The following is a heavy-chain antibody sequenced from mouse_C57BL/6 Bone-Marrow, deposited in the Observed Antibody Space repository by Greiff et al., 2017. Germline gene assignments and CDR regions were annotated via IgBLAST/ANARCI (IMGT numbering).Heavy chain of an antibody. D-gene: IGHD1-1*01. CDR1: GFTFSDFY. CDR3: ARVLITTVVATDY. V-gene: IGHV7-1*01. CDR2: SRNKANDYTT. Sequence: EVKLVESGGGLVQSGRSLRLSCATSGFTFSDFYMEWVRQAPGKGLEWIAASRNKANDYTTEYSAAVKGRFIVSRDTSQSILYLQMNALRAEETAMYYCARVLITTVVATDYWGQGTTLTVSS. J-gene: IGHJ2*01.